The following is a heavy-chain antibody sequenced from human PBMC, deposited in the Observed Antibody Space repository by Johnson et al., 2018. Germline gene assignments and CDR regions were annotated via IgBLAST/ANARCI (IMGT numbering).Heavy chain of an antibody. CDR3: ARDRLPWDTDYYYYYGMDV. D-gene: IGHD1-26*01. V-gene: IGHV3-21*01. J-gene: IGHJ6*02. CDR2: ISSSSSYI. CDR1: GFTFSSYS. Sequence: EVQLWETGGGLVKPGGSLRLSCAASGFTFSSYSMNWVRQAPGKGLEWVSSISSSSSYIYYADSVKGRFTIPRDNAKNSLYLQMNSLRAEDTAVYYCARDRLPWDTDYYYYYGMDVWGQGTTVTVSS.